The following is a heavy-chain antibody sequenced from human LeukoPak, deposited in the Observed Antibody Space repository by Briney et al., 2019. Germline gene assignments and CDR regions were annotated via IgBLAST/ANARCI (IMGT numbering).Heavy chain of an antibody. D-gene: IGHD1-26*01. V-gene: IGHV3-7*01. CDR1: GFTFSDYW. Sequence: GGSLRLSCAASGFTFSDYWMSWVRQAPGKGLEWVANIKQDESEKYHVDSVKGRFTISRDNAKNSLYLQMNSLRAEDTAVYYCGRDRGRVGATITWGQGTLVIVSS. CDR2: IKQDESEK. CDR3: GRDRGRVGATIT. J-gene: IGHJ4*02.